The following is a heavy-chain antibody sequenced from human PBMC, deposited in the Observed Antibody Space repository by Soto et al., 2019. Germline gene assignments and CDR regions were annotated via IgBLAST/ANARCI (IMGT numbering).Heavy chain of an antibody. CDR3: ARVPDY. CDR1: GDPINSGGYY. J-gene: IGHJ4*02. Sequence: PSETLSLTCTVSGDPINSGGYYWSWIRQHPGKGLEWIGYIYYTGITYYNPSLKSRVTISVDTSKNQFSLKLSSVTAADTAVYYCARVPDYWGQGILVTVSS. CDR2: IYYTGIT. D-gene: IGHD2-2*01. V-gene: IGHV4-30-4*08.